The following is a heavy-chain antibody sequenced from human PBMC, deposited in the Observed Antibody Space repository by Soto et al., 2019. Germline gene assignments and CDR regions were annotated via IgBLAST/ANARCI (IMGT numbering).Heavy chain of an antibody. D-gene: IGHD3-16*02. CDR1: GFTFSSYA. CDR2: ISGSGGST. Sequence: GGSLRLSCAASGFTFSSYAMSWVRQAPGKGLEWVSAISGSGGSTYYADSVKGRFTISRDNSKNTLYLQMNSLRAEDTAVYYCAFGGVIVTRWYFDYWGQGTLVTVSS. J-gene: IGHJ4*02. CDR3: AFGGVIVTRWYFDY. V-gene: IGHV3-23*01.